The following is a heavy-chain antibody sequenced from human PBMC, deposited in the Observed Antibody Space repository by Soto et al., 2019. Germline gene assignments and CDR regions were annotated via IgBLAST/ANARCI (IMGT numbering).Heavy chain of an antibody. CDR1: GFAFSSYA. Sequence: PGGSLRLSCAASGFAFSSYAMSWVRQAPGKGLEWVSAISGSGGSTYYADSVKGRFTISRDNSKNTLYLQMNSLRAEDTAVYYCAKPLYGDYVYFDYWGQGTLVTVSS. CDR2: ISGSGGST. CDR3: AKPLYGDYVYFDY. D-gene: IGHD4-17*01. V-gene: IGHV3-23*01. J-gene: IGHJ4*02.